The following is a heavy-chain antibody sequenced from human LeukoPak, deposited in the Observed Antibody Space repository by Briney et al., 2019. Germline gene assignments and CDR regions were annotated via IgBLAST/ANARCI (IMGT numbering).Heavy chain of an antibody. D-gene: IGHD5-18*01. V-gene: IGHV1-2*06. CDR3: ARDGDSYGYYYYGMDV. CDR2: INPNSGGT. Sequence: ASVKVSCKASVYTFSDYYMHWVRQAPGQGLEWMGRINPNSGGTNYAQNFQGRVTMSRDTSISTAYMELSRLRSDDTAVYYCARDGDSYGYYYYGMDVWGQGTTVTVSS. CDR1: VYTFSDYY. J-gene: IGHJ6*02.